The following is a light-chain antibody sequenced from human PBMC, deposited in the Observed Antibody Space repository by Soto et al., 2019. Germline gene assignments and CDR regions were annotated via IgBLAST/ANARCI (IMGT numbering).Light chain of an antibody. J-gene: IGLJ2*01. CDR3: ASWDVSLGGVL. CDR1: SSNIGSNP. V-gene: IGLV1-44*01. Sequence: QSVLTQSHSASGTPGQRVTISCSGSSSNIGSNPVHWYQQLPGSAPKLLIHNNHQRPAGVPDRFSSSNSGTAASLAIGGLQSEDEADYYCASWDVSLGGVLFGGGTKLTV. CDR2: NNH.